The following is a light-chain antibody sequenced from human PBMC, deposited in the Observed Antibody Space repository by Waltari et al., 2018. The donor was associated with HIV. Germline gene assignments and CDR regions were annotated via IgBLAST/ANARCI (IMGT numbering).Light chain of an antibody. CDR1: NIEAGYD. CDR2: GTS. Sequence: QSVLTQPPSVSGAPGQRVTIFCNIEAGYDVHWYQQFPGTAPKLLIFGTSNRPPGVPYRFSGSKSGTSGSRAMSGLQAGDEADSDCQSYDSNLRCNYVFGTGTKVTVL. CDR3: QSYDSNLRCNYV. V-gene: IGLV1-40*01. J-gene: IGLJ1*01.